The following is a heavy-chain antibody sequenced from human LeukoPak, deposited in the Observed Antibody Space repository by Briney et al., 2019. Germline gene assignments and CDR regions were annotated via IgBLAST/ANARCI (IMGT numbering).Heavy chain of an antibody. CDR2: ISGSGYRT. V-gene: IGHV3-23*01. CDR1: GFTFSTYA. Sequence: GASLRLSCAASGFTFSTYAMSWVRQAPAKGLEWVSGISGSGYRTNYADSVKGRFTISRDSSKNTLYLQMNSLRAEDTAVYFCARSAYDSGWYMFAIDSWGQGTLVTVPS. J-gene: IGHJ4*02. D-gene: IGHD6-19*01. CDR3: ARSAYDSGWYMFAIDS.